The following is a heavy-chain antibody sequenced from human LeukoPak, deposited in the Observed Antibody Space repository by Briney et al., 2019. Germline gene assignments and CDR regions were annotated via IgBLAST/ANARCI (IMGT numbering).Heavy chain of an antibody. Sequence: ASVKVSCKASGYTFTSYYMHWVRLAPGQGLEWMGIIDPSGGSTSYAQKFQGRVTMTRDMSTSTVYMELSSLRSEDTAVYYCTLRGYQLLKYYFDYWGQGTLVTVSS. CDR1: GYTFTSYY. V-gene: IGHV1-46*01. J-gene: IGHJ4*02. CDR3: TLRGYQLLKYYFDY. CDR2: IDPSGGST. D-gene: IGHD2-2*01.